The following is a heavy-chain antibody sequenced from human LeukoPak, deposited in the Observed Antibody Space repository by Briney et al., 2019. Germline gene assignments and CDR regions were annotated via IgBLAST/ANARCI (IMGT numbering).Heavy chain of an antibody. J-gene: IGHJ6*03. CDR1: GDSVSSNSAA. CDR2: TYYRSKWYN. Sequence: KLSQTLSLTCAISGDSVSSNSAAWNWIRQSPSRGLEWLGRTYYRSKWYNDYAVSVKSRITINPDTSKNQFSLQLNSVTPEDPAVYYCARDDLPLVRRLGGGTEYYYYYYMDVWGKGTTVTVSS. CDR3: ARDDLPLVRRLGGGTEYYYYYYMDV. D-gene: IGHD6-13*01. V-gene: IGHV6-1*01.